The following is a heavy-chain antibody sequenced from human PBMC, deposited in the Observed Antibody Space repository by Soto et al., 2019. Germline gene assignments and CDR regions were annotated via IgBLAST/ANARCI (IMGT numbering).Heavy chain of an antibody. J-gene: IGHJ4*02. CDR3: AQVSRKGSAIDFDY. D-gene: IGHD3-22*01. Sequence: QVQLVQSGAELKKPGASVKVSCKASGYTFSNYDMNWVRQATGQGPEWIGWVNPNNGDTGYAQKFQGRVTLTTDISTTTAYMELTSLRSEDTAIYYCAQVSRKGSAIDFDYWGQGTRITVSS. CDR1: GYTFSNYD. V-gene: IGHV1-8*01. CDR2: VNPNNGDT.